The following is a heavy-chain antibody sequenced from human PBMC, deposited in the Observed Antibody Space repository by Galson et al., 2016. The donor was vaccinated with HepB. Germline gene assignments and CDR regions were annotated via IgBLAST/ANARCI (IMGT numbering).Heavy chain of an antibody. CDR1: GGSFGGYS. Sequence: SETLSLTCAVYGGSFGGYSWSWIRRPPGKGLEWIGEINRGGSTTYNPSLKSRVFTSLDTSKNQFSLKLSSVTAADTAVYYCMGFGELGGEYFDLWGRGTLVTVSS. V-gene: IGHV4-34*01. J-gene: IGHJ2*01. CDR2: INRGGST. D-gene: IGHD3-10*01. CDR3: MGFGELGGEYFDL.